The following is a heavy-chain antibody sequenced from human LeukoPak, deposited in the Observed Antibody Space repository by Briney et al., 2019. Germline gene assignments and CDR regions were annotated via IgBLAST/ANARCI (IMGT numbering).Heavy chain of an antibody. CDR1: GFTFSSYG. V-gene: IGHV3-48*01. Sequence: PGGSLRLSCAASGFTFSSYGMNWVRQAPGKGMEWVSHISTSSSTIFYADSVKGRFTVSRDNARNSLFLQMDSLRVDDTAVCYCARENWNAVRGSFAPWGQGTLVTVSS. D-gene: IGHD1-1*01. CDR3: ARENWNAVRGSFAP. J-gene: IGHJ5*02. CDR2: ISTSSSTI.